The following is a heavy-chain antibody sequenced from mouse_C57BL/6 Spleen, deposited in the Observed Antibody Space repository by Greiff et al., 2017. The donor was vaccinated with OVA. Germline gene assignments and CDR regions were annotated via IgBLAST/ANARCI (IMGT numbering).Heavy chain of an antibody. D-gene: IGHD2-5*01. Sequence: EVKVVESGGGLVQPGESLKLSCESTEYEFPSHDMSWVRKTPEKRLELVAAINSDGGSTYYPDTMERRFIISRDNTKKTLYLQMSSLRSEDTALYYCARPTIVRGWYFDVWGTGTTVTVSS. J-gene: IGHJ1*03. CDR1: EYEFPSHD. V-gene: IGHV5-2*01. CDR2: INSDGGST. CDR3: ARPTIVRGWYFDV.